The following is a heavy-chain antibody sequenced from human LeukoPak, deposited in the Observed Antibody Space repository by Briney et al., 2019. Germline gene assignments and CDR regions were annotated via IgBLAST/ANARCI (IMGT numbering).Heavy chain of an antibody. D-gene: IGHD5-18*01. CDR2: ISSSGSTI. Sequence: GGSLRLSCAASGFTFSDYYMSWIRQAPGKGLEWVSYISSSGSTIYYADSVKGRFTISRDNAKNSLYLQMNSLRVEDTAVYYCARDRGYSYGAYKYIDYWGQGTLVTVSS. CDR3: ARDRGYSYGAYKYIDY. V-gene: IGHV3-11*01. J-gene: IGHJ4*02. CDR1: GFTFSDYY.